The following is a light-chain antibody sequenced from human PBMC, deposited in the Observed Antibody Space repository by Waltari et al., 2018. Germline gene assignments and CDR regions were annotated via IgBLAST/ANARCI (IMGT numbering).Light chain of an antibody. CDR1: QTLLYSSNNQNY. V-gene: IGKV4-1*01. J-gene: IGKJ5*01. Sequence: DIVMTQSPASLAVSLGERATINCKSSQTLLYSSNNQNYLAWYQQKPGQPPKLLMYWAAARESGVPDRFGGSGSGTDLTLTSSSLQAEDEAVYYWQQYYSTPPTVGQGTRLEIK. CDR2: WAA. CDR3: QQYYSTPPT.